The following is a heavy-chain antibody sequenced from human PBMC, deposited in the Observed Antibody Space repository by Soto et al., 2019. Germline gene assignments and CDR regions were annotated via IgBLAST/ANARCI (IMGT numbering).Heavy chain of an antibody. CDR1: GFTFSSYG. D-gene: IGHD3-3*01. Sequence: QVQLVESGGGVVQPGRSLRLSCAASGFTFSSYGMHWVRQAPGKGLEWVAVIFDGSSKYYADSVKSRFTIFRDNYKNTMYLQKNSLRTEETAVDDCAKDPWNGQMDVWGQGTKCTVS. CDR3: AKDPWNGQMDV. V-gene: IGHV3-30*18. J-gene: IGHJ6*02. CDR2: IFDGSSK.